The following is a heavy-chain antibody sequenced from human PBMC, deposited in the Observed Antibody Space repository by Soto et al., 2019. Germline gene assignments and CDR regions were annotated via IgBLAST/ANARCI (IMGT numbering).Heavy chain of an antibody. CDR2: IIPIFGTA. J-gene: IGHJ4*02. D-gene: IGHD3-16*01. CDR1: GGTFSSYA. CDR3: ARGPQGGAVWYFDY. V-gene: IGHV1-69*01. Sequence: QVQLVQSGAEVKKPGSSVKVSCKASGGTFSSYAISWVRQAPGQGLEWMGGIIPIFGTANYAQKFQGRVTITADESTSIAYMELSSLRSEDTAVYYCARGPQGGAVWYFDYWGQGTLVTVSS.